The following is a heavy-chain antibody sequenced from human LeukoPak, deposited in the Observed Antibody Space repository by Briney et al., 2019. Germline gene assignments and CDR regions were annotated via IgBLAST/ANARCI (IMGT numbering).Heavy chain of an antibody. D-gene: IGHD2-21*01. CDR1: GYSISSGYY. CDR2: MYTSGST. J-gene: IGHJ2*01. CDR3: ARDNGGDYWYSDI. V-gene: IGHV4-4*07. Sequence: SETLSLTCAVSGYSISSGYYWSWIRQPAGKGLEWIGRMYTSGSTNYNPSLKSRVTMSVDTSKNQLSLKLSSVTAADTAVYFCARDNGGDYWYSDIWGRGTLVTVSS.